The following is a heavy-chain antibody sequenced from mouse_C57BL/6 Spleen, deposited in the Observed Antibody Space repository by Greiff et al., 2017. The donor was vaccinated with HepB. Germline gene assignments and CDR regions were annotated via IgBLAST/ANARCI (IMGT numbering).Heavy chain of an antibody. CDR1: GFTFSSYG. CDR2: ISSGGSYT. V-gene: IGHV5-6*01. J-gene: IGHJ2*01. Sequence: EVQGVESGGDLVKPGGSLKLSCAASGFTFSSYGMSWVRQTPDKRLEWVATISSGGSYTYYPDSVKGRFTISRDNAKNTLYLQMSSLKSEDTAMYYCARHGYDYLDYWGQGTTLTVSS. D-gene: IGHD2-3*01. CDR3: ARHGYDYLDY.